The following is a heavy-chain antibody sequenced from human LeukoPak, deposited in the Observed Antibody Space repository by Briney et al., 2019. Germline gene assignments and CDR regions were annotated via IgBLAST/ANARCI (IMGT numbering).Heavy chain of an antibody. CDR1: GFTFSDYY. CDR3: ARDNYYDSSGYLGY. CDR2: ISSSGSTI. J-gene: IGHJ4*02. D-gene: IGHD3-22*01. V-gene: IGHV3-11*04. Sequence: GGSLRLSCAASGFTFSDYYMSWIRQAPGKGLEWVSYISSSGSTIYYADSVKGGFTFFRDTAKQLLYLQMNSLRAEYTAGYYCARDNYYDSSGYLGYWGQGTLVTVSS.